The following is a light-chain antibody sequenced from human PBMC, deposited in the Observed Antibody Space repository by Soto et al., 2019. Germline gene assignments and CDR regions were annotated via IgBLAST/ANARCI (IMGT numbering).Light chain of an antibody. CDR3: QQYGSSTT. V-gene: IGKV3-20*01. CDR1: QSVSSSY. Sequence: EIVLTQSPGTLSLSPGERATLSCRASQSVSSSYLAWYQQKPGQAPRLLIYGASSRATGIPDRFSGSGSETDFTLTISRLEPEDFAVYYCQQYGSSTTFGGGTKVEIK. CDR2: GAS. J-gene: IGKJ4*01.